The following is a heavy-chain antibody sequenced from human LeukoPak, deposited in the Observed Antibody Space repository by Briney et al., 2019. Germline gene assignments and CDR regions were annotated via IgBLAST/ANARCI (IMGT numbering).Heavy chain of an antibody. CDR2: ISQNGYT. V-gene: IGHV4-59*08. J-gene: IGHJ6*02. Sequence: SETLSLPCTFSGAYIGTYYWSWIPQRPGKGLEGIGYISQNGYTQYTPSLRSRVTISRDMSDNQFSLLLSSVTAADTAVYFCTRHDVVEVIGHGMADWGQGTTVTVSS. CDR1: GAYIGTYY. CDR3: TRHDVVEVIGHGMAD. D-gene: IGHD2-15*01.